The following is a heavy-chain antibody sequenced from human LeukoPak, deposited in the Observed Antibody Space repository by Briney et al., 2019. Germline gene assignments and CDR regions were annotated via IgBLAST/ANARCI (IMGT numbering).Heavy chain of an antibody. D-gene: IGHD3-3*01. Sequence: SQTLSLTCTVSGGSISSGGYYWSWIRQPPGKGLEWIGYIYHSGSTYYNPSLKSRVTISVDRSKNQFSLKLSSVTAADTAVYYCARDRSYDFWSGYPYWYFDLWGRGTLVTVSS. V-gene: IGHV4-30-2*01. CDR3: ARDRSYDFWSGYPYWYFDL. CDR2: IYHSGST. J-gene: IGHJ2*01. CDR1: GGSISSGGYY.